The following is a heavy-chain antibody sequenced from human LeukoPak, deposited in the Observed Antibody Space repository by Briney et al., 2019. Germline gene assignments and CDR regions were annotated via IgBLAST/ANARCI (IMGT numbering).Heavy chain of an antibody. V-gene: IGHV1-2*02. CDR3: ARSGRTGDYTFDY. CDR2: INPNSGGT. J-gene: IGHJ4*02. CDR1: GYTFTGYY. D-gene: IGHD7-27*01. Sequence: ASVKVSCXASGYTFTGYYMHWVRQAPGQGLEWMGWINPNSGGTNYAQKFQGRVTMTRDTSISTAYMELSRLRSDDTAVYYCARSGRTGDYTFDYWGQGTLVTVSS.